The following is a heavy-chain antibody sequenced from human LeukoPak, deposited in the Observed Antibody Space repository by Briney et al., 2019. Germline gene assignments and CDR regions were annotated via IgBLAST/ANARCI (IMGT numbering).Heavy chain of an antibody. J-gene: IGHJ4*02. CDR2: INPSGDTT. CDR3: AGSFYDLLVYFDH. Sequence: ASVKVSCKASGYIFTSYYIHWVRQAPGQGLEWMGVINPSGDTTTYAQKFQGRVTMTRDMSTSTVYMELSSLRSEDTAVYYCAGSFYDLLVYFDHWGQGTLVTVSS. D-gene: IGHD5/OR15-5a*01. CDR1: GYIFTSYY. V-gene: IGHV1-46*01.